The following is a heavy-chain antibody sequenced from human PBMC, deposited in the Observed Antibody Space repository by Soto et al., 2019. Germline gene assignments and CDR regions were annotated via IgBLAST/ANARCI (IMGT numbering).Heavy chain of an antibody. Sequence: QVQLVQSGAEVKRPGASVKVSCKASGYTFTSYGFTWVRQAPGQGLEWMGWISANNDKTDYAQRLQGRVTMTTDTSTSTAYSELRSLRPDDTAVYYCVRGYDSSSCDLWGRGTLVTVSS. CDR3: VRGYDSSSCDL. J-gene: IGHJ2*01. CDR1: GYTFTSYG. CDR2: ISANNDKT. V-gene: IGHV1-18*01. D-gene: IGHD3-22*01.